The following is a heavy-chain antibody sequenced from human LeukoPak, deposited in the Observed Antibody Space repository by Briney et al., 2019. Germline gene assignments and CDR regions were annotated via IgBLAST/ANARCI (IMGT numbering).Heavy chain of an antibody. CDR3: ARVTYYGSGSYYLDYYYYYMDV. CDR2: MNPNSGNT. J-gene: IGHJ6*03. Sequence: GASVKVSCKASGYTFTSYDINWVRQATGQGLEWMGWMNPNSGNTGYAQKFQGRVTITRNTSISTAYMELSSLRSEDTAVYYCARVTYYGSGSYYLDYYYYYMDVWGKGTTVTVSS. D-gene: IGHD3-10*01. V-gene: IGHV1-8*03. CDR1: GYTFTSYD.